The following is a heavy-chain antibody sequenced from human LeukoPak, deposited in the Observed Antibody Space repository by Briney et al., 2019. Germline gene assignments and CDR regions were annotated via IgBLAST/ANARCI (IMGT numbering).Heavy chain of an antibody. J-gene: IGHJ6*03. Sequence: GGSLRLSCAASGFTFSSYSMNWVRQAPGKGLVWVSRINTDGSSTTYADSVKGRFTISRDNAKNTLYLQMNSLRAEDTAVYYCARRGTGGIAGYYYYYYYYMDVWGKGTTVTVSS. CDR2: INTDGSST. CDR3: ARRGTGGIAGYYYYYYYYMDV. V-gene: IGHV3-74*01. D-gene: IGHD6-13*01. CDR1: GFTFSSYS.